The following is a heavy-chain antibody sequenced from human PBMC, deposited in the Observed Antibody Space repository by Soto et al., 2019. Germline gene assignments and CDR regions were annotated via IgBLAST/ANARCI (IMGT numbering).Heavy chain of an antibody. CDR1: GGSISSYY. CDR2: IYYTGIT. CDR3: ASSPGYYFDY. Sequence: PSETLSLTCAVSGGSISSYYWSWIRQPPGKGLEWIGYIYYTGITNYNPSLKSRVFISVDTSKNQFPLKLSSVTAADTAVYYCASSPGYYFDYWGQGTLVTVSS. J-gene: IGHJ4*02. D-gene: IGHD3-10*01. V-gene: IGHV4-59*01.